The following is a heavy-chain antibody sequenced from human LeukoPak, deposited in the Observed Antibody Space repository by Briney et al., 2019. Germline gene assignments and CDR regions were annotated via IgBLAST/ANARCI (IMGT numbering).Heavy chain of an antibody. Sequence: GGSLRLSCAASGFTFSNYNMNWVRQAPGKGLEWVSYISSSSSTIYYADAVKGRFTISRDNAKNSLYLQMNSLRAEDTAVYYCARDRSSGYSYTTDYWGQETLVTVSS. D-gene: IGHD3-22*01. CDR3: ARDRSSGYSYTTDY. CDR1: GFTFSNYN. J-gene: IGHJ4*02. CDR2: ISSSSSTI. V-gene: IGHV3-48*01.